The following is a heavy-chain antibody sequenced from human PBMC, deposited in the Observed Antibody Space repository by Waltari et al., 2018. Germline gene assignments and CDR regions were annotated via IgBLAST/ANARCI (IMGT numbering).Heavy chain of an antibody. CDR2: LYWNDDK. D-gene: IGHD2-2*01. CDR3: AHSLKAPAAPWAFDI. J-gene: IGHJ3*02. CDR1: GFSLSTSGVD. V-gene: IGHV2-5*01. Sequence: QITLKESGPTLVKPTQTLTLTCTFSGFSLSTSGVDVGWIRQPPGKALEWLDLLYWNDDKRYSRSLKCMLTNTKATSKNQVVLTMTNMDPVDTATYYCAHSLKAPAAPWAFDIWGQGTMVTVSS.